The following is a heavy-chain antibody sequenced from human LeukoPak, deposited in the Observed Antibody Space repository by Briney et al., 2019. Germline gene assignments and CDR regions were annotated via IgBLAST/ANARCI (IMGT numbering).Heavy chain of an antibody. CDR3: ARDNWGSLDY. J-gene: IGHJ4*02. CDR2: NTDSGNI. V-gene: IGHV4-59*01. D-gene: IGHD7-27*01. Sequence: PSETLSLTCAVSGSSMTIYSWGWIRQAPGKGLEWIGYNTDSGNINFNPALKSRVTISVDTPKSQFSLKLTSVTPADTAVYYCARDNWGSLDYWGQGTLVTVSS. CDR1: GSSMTIYS.